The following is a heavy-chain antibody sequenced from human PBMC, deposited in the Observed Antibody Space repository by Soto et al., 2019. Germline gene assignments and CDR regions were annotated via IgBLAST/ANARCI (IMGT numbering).Heavy chain of an antibody. V-gene: IGHV3-74*01. J-gene: IGHJ4*02. CDR2: TCRYGREL. D-gene: IGHD1-1*01. Sequence: GGSLRLSCAASGFTFSTYCMHWVRHTPGTGLVWVSRTCRYGRELYYADSVKGRFTISRDDAKNTLYLQMDSLRVEDTGIYYCVRGTTAWRGMDYWGQGALVTVSS. CDR3: VRGTTAWRGMDY. CDR1: GFTFSTYC.